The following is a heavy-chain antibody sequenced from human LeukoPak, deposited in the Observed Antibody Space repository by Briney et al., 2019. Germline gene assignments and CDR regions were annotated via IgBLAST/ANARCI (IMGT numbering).Heavy chain of an antibody. J-gene: IGHJ1*01. CDR3: AKDVGRWDFQH. CDR1: GYSFTSYW. V-gene: IGHV5-51*01. Sequence: GESLKISCKGSGYSFTSYWIGWVRQMPGKGLEWIGIIYPGDSETRYSPSFQGQVTISADKSFSTAYLQWSSLKASDTAMYYCAKDVGRWDFQHWGQGTLVTVSS. D-gene: IGHD5-24*01. CDR2: IYPGDSET.